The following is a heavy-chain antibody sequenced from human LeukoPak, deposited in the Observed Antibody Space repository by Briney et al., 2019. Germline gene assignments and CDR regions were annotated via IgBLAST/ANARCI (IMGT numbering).Heavy chain of an antibody. CDR1: GGTFSSYA. CDR2: IIPIFDTA. J-gene: IGHJ6*03. Sequence: ASVKVSCKASGGTFSSYAISWVRQAPGQGLEWMGGIIPIFDTAKYAQKFQGRVTITADESTSTAYMELSSLRSEDTAVYYCATGPVGATTHYYYYYMDVWGKGTTVTVSS. D-gene: IGHD1-26*01. V-gene: IGHV1-69*13. CDR3: ATGPVGATTHYYYYYMDV.